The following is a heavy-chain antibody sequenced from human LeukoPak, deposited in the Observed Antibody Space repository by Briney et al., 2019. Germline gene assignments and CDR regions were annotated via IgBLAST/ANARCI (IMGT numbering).Heavy chain of an antibody. CDR3: AKGRNLGGVGPPPDY. CDR2: IKQDGRDK. D-gene: IGHD3-10*01. J-gene: IGHJ4*02. Sequence: PGGSLRLSCVASGFSISKYWMSWVRQAPGKGLEWVANIKQDGRDKYYVDSVKGRFTISRDNSKNTLYLQMNSLRAEDTAVYYCAKGRNLGGVGPPPDYWGQGTLVTVSS. V-gene: IGHV3-7*05. CDR1: GFSISKYW.